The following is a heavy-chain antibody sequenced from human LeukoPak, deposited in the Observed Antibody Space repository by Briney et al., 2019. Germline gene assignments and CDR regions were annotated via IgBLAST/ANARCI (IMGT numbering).Heavy chain of an antibody. CDR1: GGSISSGGYY. V-gene: IGHV4-31*03. CDR3: ARDPGGGYDSGVHYFDY. CDR2: IYYIGST. J-gene: IGHJ4*02. D-gene: IGHD5-12*01. Sequence: PSETLSLTCTVSGGSISSGGYYSNWIRQHPGKGLEWIGYIYYIGSTYYNPSLKSRVTISVDTSKNQFSLKLSSVTAADTAVYYCARDPGGGYDSGVHYFDYWGQGTLVTVSS.